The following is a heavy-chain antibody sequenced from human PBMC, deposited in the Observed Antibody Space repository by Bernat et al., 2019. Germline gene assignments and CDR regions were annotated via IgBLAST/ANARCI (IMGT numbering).Heavy chain of an antibody. CDR2: IETDGSST. CDR1: GFTFSSYW. D-gene: IGHD6-19*01. V-gene: IGHV3-74*01. Sequence: EVQLVESGGGLVHPGGSLRLSCAASGFTFSSYWMHWVRQAPGEGLVWVSRIETDGSSTSYADSVKGRFTISRDNAKNTLYLQMNSLRAEDTAMYYCARGPLGWLGFDYWGQGTLVTVST. CDR3: ARGPLGWLGFDY. J-gene: IGHJ4*02.